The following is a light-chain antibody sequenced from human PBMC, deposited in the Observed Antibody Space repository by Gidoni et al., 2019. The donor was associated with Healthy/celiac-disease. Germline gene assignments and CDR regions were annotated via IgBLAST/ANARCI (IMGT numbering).Light chain of an antibody. Sequence: EIVLTQSPATLSLSPGERATLSCRASQSVSSYLVWYQQKPGQAPRLLIYDASNRATGIPARFIGSGSGTDFTLTISSLEPEDFAVYYCQQRSNWPTWTFGQGTKVEIK. CDR1: QSVSSY. J-gene: IGKJ1*01. V-gene: IGKV3-11*01. CDR2: DAS. CDR3: QQRSNWPTWT.